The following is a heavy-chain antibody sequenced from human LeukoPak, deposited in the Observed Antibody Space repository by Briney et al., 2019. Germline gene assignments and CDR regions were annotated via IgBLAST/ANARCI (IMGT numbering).Heavy chain of an antibody. CDR1: GFTFSHYG. D-gene: IGHD2-21*02. CDR2: ISGSGGST. CDR3: AKSHHVTAIDY. J-gene: IGHJ4*02. V-gene: IGHV3-23*01. Sequence: GGSLRLSCAASGFTFSHYGMTWVRQAPGKGLEWVSAISGSGGSTYYAGSVKGRFTISRDNSKNTLYLQMSSLRADDTAVYYCAKSHHVTAIDYWGQGTLVTVSS.